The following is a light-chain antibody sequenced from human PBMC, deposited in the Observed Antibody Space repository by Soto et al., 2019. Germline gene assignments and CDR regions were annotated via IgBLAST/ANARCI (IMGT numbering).Light chain of an antibody. CDR3: QQLNSYSAWT. J-gene: IGKJ1*01. V-gene: IGKV1-9*01. Sequence: IQLTQSPSSLSASVGDRVTITCRASQGISSYLAWYQQKPGKAPKLLIYASSTLQSWVPSRFSGSGSGTDFTLTICSLQPEDFATYYCQQLNSYSAWTFGQGTKVEIK. CDR2: ASS. CDR1: QGISSY.